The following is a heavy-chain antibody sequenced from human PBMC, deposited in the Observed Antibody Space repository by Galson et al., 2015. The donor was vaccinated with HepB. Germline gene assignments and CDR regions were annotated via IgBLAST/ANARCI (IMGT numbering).Heavy chain of an antibody. D-gene: IGHD3-22*01. V-gene: IGHV3-30*18. J-gene: IGHJ4*02. CDR1: GFIFSSYG. CDR3: AKDGDVDTYCYGYYLDL. Sequence: SLRLSCAASGFIFSSYGLHWVRQAPGKGLEWLAIISSDGTKTYCADSVKGRFTISRDKSRNTIYLDMNSLRPADTAVYYCAKDGDVDTYCYGYYLDLWGQGTLVTVSS. CDR2: ISSDGTKT.